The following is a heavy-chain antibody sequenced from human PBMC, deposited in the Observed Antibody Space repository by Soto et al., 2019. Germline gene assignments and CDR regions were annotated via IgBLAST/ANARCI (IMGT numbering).Heavy chain of an antibody. D-gene: IGHD3-3*01. Sequence: PSETLSLTCTVSGGSISSYYWTWIRQPPGKGLEWIGYMYSSGSTNYNPSLKSRVTISVDTSKNQFSLRLSSVTAADTAVYYCARTSIWSFLFRYYFYSWGQRALLPVSS. CDR2: MYSSGST. CDR1: GGSISSYY. J-gene: IGHJ4*02. V-gene: IGHV4-59*01. CDR3: ARTSIWSFLFRYYFYS.